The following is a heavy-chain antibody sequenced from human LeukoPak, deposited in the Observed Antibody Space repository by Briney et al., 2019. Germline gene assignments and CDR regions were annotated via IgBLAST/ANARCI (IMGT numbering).Heavy chain of an antibody. CDR1: GGSFSGYY. J-gene: IGHJ6*04. V-gene: IGHV4-34*01. D-gene: IGHD1-26*01. Sequence: SETLSLTCAVYGGSFSGYYWSWIRQPPGKGLEWIGEINHGGSTNYNPSLKSRVTISVDTSKNQFSLKLSSVTAADTAVYYCARGREGGRGHMDVWGKGTTVTVSS. CDR3: ARGREGGRGHMDV. CDR2: INHGGST.